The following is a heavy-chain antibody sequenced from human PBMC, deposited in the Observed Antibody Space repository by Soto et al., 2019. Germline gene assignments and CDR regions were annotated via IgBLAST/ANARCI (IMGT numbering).Heavy chain of an antibody. V-gene: IGHV3-23*01. D-gene: IGHD1-26*01. CDR3: AKDIVGATGIDY. CDR2: ISGSGGST. J-gene: IGHJ4*02. CDR1: GFTFSSYA. Sequence: GGSLRLSCAASGFTFSSYAMSWVRQAPGKGLEWVSAISGSGGSTYYADSVKGRFTISRDNSKNTLCLQMNSLRAEDTAVYYCAKDIVGATGIDYWGQGTLVTVSS.